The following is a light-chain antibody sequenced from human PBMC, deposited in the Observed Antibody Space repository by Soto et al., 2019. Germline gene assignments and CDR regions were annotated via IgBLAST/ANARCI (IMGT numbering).Light chain of an antibody. V-gene: IGLV3-21*04. CDR1: NIGSKS. CDR2: YDS. CDR3: QVWDSSSDHVV. J-gene: IGLJ2*01. Sequence: SYELTQPPSVSVAPGKTARITCGGNNIGSKSVHWYQQKPGQAPVLVIYYDSDRPSGIPERFSGSNSGNTATLTISRVEAGYEADYYCQVWDSSSDHVVFGEGTKVTVL.